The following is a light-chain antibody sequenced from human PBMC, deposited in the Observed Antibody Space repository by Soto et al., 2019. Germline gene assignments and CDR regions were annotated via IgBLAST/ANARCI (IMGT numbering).Light chain of an antibody. J-gene: IGKJ3*01. CDR1: QDISNY. Sequence: DIQMTQSPSSLSASVGDRVTITCQASQDISNYLNWYQQKPGKAPKLLIYDASNLETGVPSRFIGSGSGTDFTFTISSLQPEDIATYYCRLYDNLPGFTFGPGTKVDIK. CDR3: RLYDNLPGFT. CDR2: DAS. V-gene: IGKV1-33*01.